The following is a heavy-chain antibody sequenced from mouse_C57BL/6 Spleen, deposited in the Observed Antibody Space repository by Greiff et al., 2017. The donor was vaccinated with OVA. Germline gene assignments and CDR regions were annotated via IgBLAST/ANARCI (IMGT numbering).Heavy chain of an antibody. J-gene: IGHJ1*03. CDR3: ARVYYGSPYWYFDV. CDR2: INYDGSST. CDR1: GFTFSDYY. V-gene: IGHV5-16*01. Sequence: DVKLVESEGGLVQPGSSMKLSCTASGFTFSDYYMAWVRQVPEKGLEWVANINYDGSSTYYLDSLKSRFIISRDNAKNILYLQMSSLKSEDTATYYCARVYYGSPYWYFDVWGTGTTVTVSS. D-gene: IGHD1-1*01.